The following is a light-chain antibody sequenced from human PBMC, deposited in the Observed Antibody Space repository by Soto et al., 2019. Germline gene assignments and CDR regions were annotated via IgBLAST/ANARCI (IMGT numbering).Light chain of an antibody. CDR1: QTISFY. CDR2: ATS. Sequence: IQMTQSPSSLSASVGDTVTITCRASQTISFYLNLYQQKPGRTHNLLIYATSSLQSGVPSRFDGSGSGTEFTLTISSLQPDDFATYYCQQSFSTPPTFGQGTKLERK. V-gene: IGKV1-39*01. J-gene: IGKJ2*01. CDR3: QQSFSTPPT.